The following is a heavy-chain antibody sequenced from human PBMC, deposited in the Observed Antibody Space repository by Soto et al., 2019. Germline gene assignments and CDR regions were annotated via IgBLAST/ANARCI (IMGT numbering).Heavy chain of an antibody. V-gene: IGHV3-49*04. CDR2: VRSETYGGST. CDR1: GFVLGDYA. Sequence: GGSLRLSCSASGFVLGDYAVTWVRQAPGKGLEWVGVVRSETYGGSTEYAASVKGRFRISRDDSESIAYLQMTSLKTEDTAVYYCTRGRGTSGWYADYWGKGILVTVSS. D-gene: IGHD6-13*01. J-gene: IGHJ4*02. CDR3: TRGRGTSGWYADY.